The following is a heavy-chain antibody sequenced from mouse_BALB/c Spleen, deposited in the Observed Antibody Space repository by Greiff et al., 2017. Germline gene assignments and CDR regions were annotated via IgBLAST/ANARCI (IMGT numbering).Heavy chain of an antibody. J-gene: IGHJ4*01. CDR2: ISYSGST. V-gene: IGHV3-2*02. Sequence: EVQLQQSGPGLVKPSQSLSLTCTVTGYSITSDYAWYWIRQFPGNKLEWMGYISYSGSTSYNPSLKSRISITRDTSKNQFFLQLNSVTTEDTATYYCASDYAMDYWGQGTSVTVSS. CDR3: ASDYAMDY. CDR1: GYSITSDYA.